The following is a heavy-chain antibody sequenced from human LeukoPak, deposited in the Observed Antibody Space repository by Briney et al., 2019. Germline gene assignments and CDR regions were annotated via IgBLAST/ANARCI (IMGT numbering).Heavy chain of an antibody. CDR2: ISYAGSDT. CDR1: GFTFSNYG. Sequence: GRSLRLSCAASGFTFSNYGMHWVRQAPGKGLEWVAGISYAGSDTVHAESVKGRFTISRDNSKNALFLQMNTLRNEDTAVYYRTKDSRDGYNHAGPLDHWGQGIQVTVSS. V-gene: IGHV3-30*18. CDR3: TKDSRDGYNHAGPLDH. D-gene: IGHD5-24*01. J-gene: IGHJ4*02.